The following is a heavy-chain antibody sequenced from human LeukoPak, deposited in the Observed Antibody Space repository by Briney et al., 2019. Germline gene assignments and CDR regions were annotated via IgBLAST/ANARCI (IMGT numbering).Heavy chain of an antibody. CDR1: GGSISSYY. Sequence: SETLSLTCTVSGGSISSYYWSWIRQPPGKGLEWIGYIYYSGSTNYNTSLKSRVTISVDTSKNQFSLKLSSVTAADTAVYYCARHLLPYSSSSYDYWGQGTLVTVSS. D-gene: IGHD6-6*01. V-gene: IGHV4-59*08. CDR2: IYYSGST. J-gene: IGHJ4*02. CDR3: ARHLLPYSSSSYDY.